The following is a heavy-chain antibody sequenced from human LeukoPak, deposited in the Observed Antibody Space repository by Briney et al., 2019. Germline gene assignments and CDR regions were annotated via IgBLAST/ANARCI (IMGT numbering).Heavy chain of an antibody. V-gene: IGHV3-30-3*01. Sequence: GGSLRLSCAASGFTFSSYAMHWVRQAPGKGLQWVAVISYDGNNKYYADSVKGRFTISRDNSKNTLYLQMNSLRAEDTAVYYCARDTGDYWGQGTLVTVSS. CDR1: GFTFSSYA. D-gene: IGHD4-11*01. CDR2: ISYDGNNK. CDR3: ARDTGDY. J-gene: IGHJ4*02.